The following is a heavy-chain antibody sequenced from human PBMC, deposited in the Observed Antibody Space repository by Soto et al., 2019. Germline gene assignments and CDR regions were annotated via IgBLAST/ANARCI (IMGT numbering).Heavy chain of an antibody. CDR3: ARGPHYSNLDY. V-gene: IGHV3-53*01. Sequence: GGSLRLSCAASGFTVSRNYMSWVRQAPGKGLEWVSVTYSGGSTYYADSVKGRFTISRDNSKNTLYLQMNSLRAEDTAVYYCARGPHYSNLDYWGQGTLGTGSS. CDR1: GFTVSRNY. J-gene: IGHJ4*02. CDR2: TYSGGST. D-gene: IGHD4-4*01.